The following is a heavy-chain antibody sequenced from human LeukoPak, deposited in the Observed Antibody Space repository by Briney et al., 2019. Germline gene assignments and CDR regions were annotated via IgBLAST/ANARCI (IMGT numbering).Heavy chain of an antibody. D-gene: IGHD1-26*01. CDR1: GFTFSSYA. CDR3: ARGGPFHWELLVY. J-gene: IGHJ4*02. CDR2: ISSNGGST. Sequence: PGGSLRLSCAASGFTFSSYAMHWVRQAPGKGLVYVSVISSNGGSTYYANSVKGRFTISRDNSKNTLYLQMGSLRAEDMAVYYCARGGPFHWELLVYWGQGTLVTVSS. V-gene: IGHV3-64*01.